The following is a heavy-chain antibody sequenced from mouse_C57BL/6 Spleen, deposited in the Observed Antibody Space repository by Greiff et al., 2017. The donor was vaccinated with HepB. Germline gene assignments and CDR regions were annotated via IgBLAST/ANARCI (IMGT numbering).Heavy chain of an antibody. V-gene: IGHV5-4*01. CDR2: ISDGGSYT. CDR3: ARDRIYYDYDGTWFAY. CDR1: GFTFSSYA. J-gene: IGHJ3*01. Sequence: VQLVESGGGLVKPGGSLKLSCAASGFTFSSYAMSWVRQTPEKRLEWVATISDGGSYTYYPDNVKGRFTISRDNAKNNLYLQMSHLKSEDTAMYYCARDRIYYDYDGTWFAYWGQGTLVTVSA. D-gene: IGHD2-4*01.